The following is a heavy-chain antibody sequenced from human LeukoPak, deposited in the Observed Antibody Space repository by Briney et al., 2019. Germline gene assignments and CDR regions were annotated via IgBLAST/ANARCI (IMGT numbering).Heavy chain of an antibody. J-gene: IGHJ4*02. CDR2: INTAGRA. V-gene: IGHV3-23*01. CDR3: SKGASSAGMLDFQY. D-gene: IGHD6-6*01. CDR1: GFTFSNFA. Sequence: PGGSLRLSCEASGFTFSNFAMTWVRQAPGKGLEWVSAINTAGRAYYEDSVKGRFTTTRDNSKNTVYLQMINLRAEDTAIYYCSKGASSAGMLDFQYWGLGTRVTVSS.